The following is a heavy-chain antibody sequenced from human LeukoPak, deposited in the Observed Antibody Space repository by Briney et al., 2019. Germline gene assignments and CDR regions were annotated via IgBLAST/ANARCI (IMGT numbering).Heavy chain of an antibody. Sequence: GGSLRLSCAASGFTFSNYEMHWVRQAPGKGLEWLLYISSSGSIIYYADSVKGRLTISRDNAKNSLSLQMNSLTAEDTAIYYCARALYYDSSAYLYWGQGTLVTVSS. CDR2: ISSSGSII. CDR1: GFTFSNYE. V-gene: IGHV3-48*03. D-gene: IGHD3-22*01. CDR3: ARALYYDSSAYLY. J-gene: IGHJ4*02.